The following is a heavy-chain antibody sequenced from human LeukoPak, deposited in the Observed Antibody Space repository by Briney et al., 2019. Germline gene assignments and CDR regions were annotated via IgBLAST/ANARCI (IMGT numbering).Heavy chain of an antibody. D-gene: IGHD4-23*01. J-gene: IGHJ4*02. V-gene: IGHV3-7*01. CDR2: IKQDGSEK. Sequence: GGSLRLSCAASGFTFSSYWMSWVRQAPGKGLEWVANIKQDGSEKYYVDSVKGRFTISRDNAKNSLYLQMNGLRAEDTAVYYCARARLDYGGNSYYFDYWGQGTLVTVSS. CDR1: GFTFSSYW. CDR3: ARARLDYGGNSYYFDY.